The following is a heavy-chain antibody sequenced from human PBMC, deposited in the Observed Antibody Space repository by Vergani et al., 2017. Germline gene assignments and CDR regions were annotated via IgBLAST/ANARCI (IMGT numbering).Heavy chain of an antibody. CDR1: GFTSSSYW. CDR2: IKEDGSEK. V-gene: IGHV3-7*01. J-gene: IGHJ5*01. D-gene: IGHD5-12*01. CDR3: ARGGYSGNWFDY. Sequence: EVQLMESGGGLVQPGGALRLSCAASGFTSSSYWMSWVRQAPGKGLEWVANIKEDGSEKYYVDSVKGRFTISRDNAKNSLYLQMNSLRAEDTAVYYCARGGYSGNWFDYWGQGTLVTVSS.